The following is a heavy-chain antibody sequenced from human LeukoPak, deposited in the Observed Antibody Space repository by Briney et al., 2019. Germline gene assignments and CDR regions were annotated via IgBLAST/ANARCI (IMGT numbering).Heavy chain of an antibody. CDR3: ARGPLEWLNNYYYYGMDV. Sequence: ASVKVSCEASGGTFSSYAISWVRQAPGQGLEWMGGIIPIFGTANYAQKFQGRVTITADESTSTAYMELSSLRSEDTAVYYCARGPLEWLNNYYYYGMDVWGQGTTVTVSS. J-gene: IGHJ6*02. CDR2: IIPIFGTA. CDR1: GGTFSSYA. V-gene: IGHV1-69*13. D-gene: IGHD3-3*01.